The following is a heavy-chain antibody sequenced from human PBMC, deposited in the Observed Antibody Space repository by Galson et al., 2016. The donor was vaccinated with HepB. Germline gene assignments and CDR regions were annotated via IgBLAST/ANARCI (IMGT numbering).Heavy chain of an antibody. CDR3: GKHGGFDY. CDR1: GFSFSISG. J-gene: IGHJ4*02. CDR2: ITGSGDTT. D-gene: IGHD3-16*01. V-gene: IGHV3-23*01. Sequence: SLRLSCAASGFSFSISGMSWVRQTPGRGLEWVSGITGSGDTTHYADSVKGRFILSRDNSKNTLYLFMNNLRAGDTAVYYCGKHGGFDYWGQGALVTVSS.